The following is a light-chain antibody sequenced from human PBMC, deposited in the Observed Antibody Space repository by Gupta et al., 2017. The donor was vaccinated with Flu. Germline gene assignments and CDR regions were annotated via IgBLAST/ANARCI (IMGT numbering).Light chain of an antibody. J-gene: IGKJ3*01. CDR2: AAS. Sequence: DIQMTQSPSSLSASVGDRVTITCRASQSISSYLNWYQQKPGKAPKLLIYAASSLQSGVPSRFSGSGSGTDFTLTISSLQPEDFATYYCQQSYSQGTFTFGPGTKVDIK. CDR1: QSISSY. CDR3: QQSYSQGTFT. V-gene: IGKV1-39*01.